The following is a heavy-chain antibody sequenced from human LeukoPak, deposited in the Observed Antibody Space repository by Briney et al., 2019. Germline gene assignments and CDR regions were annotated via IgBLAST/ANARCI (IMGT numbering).Heavy chain of an antibody. CDR1: GFTFSSYA. J-gene: IGHJ6*02. Sequence: PGGSLRLSCAASGFTFSSYAMHWVRQAPGKGLEWVAVISYDGSNKYYADSVKGRFTISRDNSKNTLYLQMNSLRAEDTAVYYCARSPARAKTSYSGMDVWGQGTTVTVSS. V-gene: IGHV3-30*04. D-gene: IGHD4/OR15-4a*01. CDR3: ARSPARAKTSYSGMDV. CDR2: ISYDGSNK.